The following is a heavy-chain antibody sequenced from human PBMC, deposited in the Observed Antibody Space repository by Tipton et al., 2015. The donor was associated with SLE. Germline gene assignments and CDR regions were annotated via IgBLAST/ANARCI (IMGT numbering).Heavy chain of an antibody. V-gene: IGHV4-39*07. D-gene: IGHD2-21*01. CDR1: GGSISSSSYY. J-gene: IGHJ6*03. CDR2: IYYSGST. CDR3: ARGIGAYYDYFYMDV. Sequence: TLSLTCTVSGGSISSSSYYWGWIRQPPGKGLEWIGSIYYSGSTYYNPSLKSRVTISVDTSKNQFSLKLSSVTAADTAVYYCARGIGAYYDYFYMDVWDKGTTVTVSS.